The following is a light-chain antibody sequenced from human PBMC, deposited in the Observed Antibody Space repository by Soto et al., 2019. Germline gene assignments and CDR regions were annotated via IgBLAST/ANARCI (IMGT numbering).Light chain of an antibody. J-gene: IGKJ4*02. CDR2: AAS. CDR3: QRFSAVPT. CDR1: QAIYNY. V-gene: IGKV1-27*01. Sequence: DIQMTQSPSSLSASVGDRVTITCRASQAIYNYLAWYQQKPGKVPTLLISAASTLQSGVPSRFSGSGSGTDFTLTSGSLQPEDVATYYCQRFSAVPTFGGGTKVEI.